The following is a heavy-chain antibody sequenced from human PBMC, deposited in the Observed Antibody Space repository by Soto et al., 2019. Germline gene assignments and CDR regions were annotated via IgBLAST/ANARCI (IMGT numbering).Heavy chain of an antibody. J-gene: IGHJ4*02. CDR3: TTDEAVAGTSWYFDY. Sequence: EVQLVEYGGGLVKPGGSLRLSCAASGFTFSNAWMSWVRQAPGKGLEWVGRIKSKTDGGTTDYAAPVKGRFTISRDESKNTLYLQMNSLKTEDTAVYYCTTDEAVAGTSWYFDYWGQGTLVTVSS. V-gene: IGHV3-15*01. D-gene: IGHD6-19*01. CDR1: GFTFSNAW. CDR2: IKSKTDGGTT.